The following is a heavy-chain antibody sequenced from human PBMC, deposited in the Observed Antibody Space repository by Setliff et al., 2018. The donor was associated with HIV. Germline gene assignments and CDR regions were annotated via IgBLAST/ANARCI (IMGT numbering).Heavy chain of an antibody. D-gene: IGHD2-2*01. J-gene: IGHJ4*02. CDR1: GGTFNTYA. CDR3: ARGPPIVVVPAALLTFDY. Sequence: SVKVSCKASGGTFNTYAINWVRQAPGQGLEWMGGIIPIYGVATYAQEFQGRVRFTADKSTSTAYMELRSLRSDDTAVYYCARGPPIVVVPAALLTFDYWGQGTLVTVSS. V-gene: IGHV1-69*10. CDR2: IIPIYGVA.